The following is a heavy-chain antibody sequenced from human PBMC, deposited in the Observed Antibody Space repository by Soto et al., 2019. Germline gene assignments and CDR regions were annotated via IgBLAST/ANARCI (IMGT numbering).Heavy chain of an antibody. D-gene: IGHD1-1*01. CDR2: IIPIFGTA. J-gene: IGHJ4*02. V-gene: IGHV1-69*13. CDR1: GGTFSSYA. Sequence: GASVKVSCKASGGTFSSYAISWVRQAPGQGLEWMGGIIPIFGTANYAQKFQGRVTITADASTSTAYMELRSLRSDDTAVYYCAREAWRRKNDLDYWGQGTLVTVSS. CDR3: AREAWRRKNDLDY.